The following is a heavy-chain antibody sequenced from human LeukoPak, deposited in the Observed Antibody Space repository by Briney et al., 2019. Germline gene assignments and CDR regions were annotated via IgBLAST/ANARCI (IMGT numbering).Heavy chain of an antibody. CDR1: GFTFSDYY. Sequence: GGSLRLSCAASGFTFSDYYMSWTRQAPGKGLEWVSYISSSGGTIYYADSVKGRFTISRDNAKNSLYLQMNSLRAEDTAVYYCARDGERGYYYDSSGYYWNDYWGQGTLVTVSS. D-gene: IGHD3-22*01. V-gene: IGHV3-11*04. CDR3: ARDGERGYYYDSSGYYWNDY. J-gene: IGHJ4*02. CDR2: ISSSGGTI.